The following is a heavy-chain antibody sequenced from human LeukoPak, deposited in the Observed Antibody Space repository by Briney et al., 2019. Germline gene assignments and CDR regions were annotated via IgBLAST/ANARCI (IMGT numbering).Heavy chain of an antibody. Sequence: SETLSLTWAVYGGSFSGYYWSWIRQPPGKGLEWIGEINHSGSTNYNPSLKSRVTISVDTSKNQFSLKLSSVTAADTAVYYCARGPLRGYCSGGSCYAGLFDYWGQGTLVTVSS. CDR2: INHSGST. J-gene: IGHJ4*02. D-gene: IGHD2-15*01. CDR1: GGSFSGYY. V-gene: IGHV4-34*01. CDR3: ARGPLRGYCSGGSCYAGLFDY.